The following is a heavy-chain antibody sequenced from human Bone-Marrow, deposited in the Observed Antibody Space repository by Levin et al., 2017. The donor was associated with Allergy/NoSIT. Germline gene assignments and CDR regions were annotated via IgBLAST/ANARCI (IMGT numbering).Heavy chain of an antibody. D-gene: IGHD6-13*01. CDR3: ARPLYSSTFDP. J-gene: IGHJ5*02. CDR1: GGSISSSTYY. V-gene: IGHV4-39*01. CDR2: IYYLGNT. Sequence: SQTLSLTCTVSGGSISSSTYYWGWIRQPPGKGLEWIGSIYYLGNTFYNPSLQSRVTISVDSANNQFSLKLRSVTAADTAVYYCARPLYSSTFDPWGLGTLVTVSS.